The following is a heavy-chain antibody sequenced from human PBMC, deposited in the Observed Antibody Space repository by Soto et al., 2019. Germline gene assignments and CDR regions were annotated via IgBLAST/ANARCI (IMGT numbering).Heavy chain of an antibody. V-gene: IGHV1-8*01. CDR3: VRGGFLSHDHVIIAPATLGFDP. CDR2: MDPNRTNT. Sequence: SVKVSCKASGYTFTTYDINWVRQAPGRGLEWMGWMDPNRTNTCYAEKFQGRVTVTRDTSISTAYMELSSLRYDDTAVYYCVRGGFLSHDHVIIAPATLGFDPWGQGTLVTGSS. D-gene: IGHD2-2*01. CDR1: GYTFTTYD. J-gene: IGHJ5*02.